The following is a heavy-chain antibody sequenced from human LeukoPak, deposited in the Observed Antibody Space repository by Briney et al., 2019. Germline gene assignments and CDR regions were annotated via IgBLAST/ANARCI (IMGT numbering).Heavy chain of an antibody. CDR2: ISSSSSYI. V-gene: IGHV3-21*01. Sequence: GGSLRLSCAASGFTFSSYSMNWVRQAPGKGLEWVSSISSSSSYIYYADSVKGRFTISRDNAKNSLYLQMNSLRAEDTAVYYCARDASWDAFDIWGQGTKVTVSS. CDR3: ARDASWDAFDI. J-gene: IGHJ3*02. CDR1: GFTFSSYS.